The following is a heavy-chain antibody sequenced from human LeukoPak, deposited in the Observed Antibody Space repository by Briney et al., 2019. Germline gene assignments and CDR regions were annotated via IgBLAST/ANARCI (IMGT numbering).Heavy chain of an antibody. Sequence: ASVKVSCKASGYTFTGYYIHWVRQAPGQGLEWMGRINPNTGGTNYAQKFQGRVTMTRDTSITTAYMELSRLTSDDTAIYYCAKAPPSITAAGNWLDPWGQGALVTVSP. CDR3: AKAPPSITAAGNWLDP. CDR1: GYTFTGYY. J-gene: IGHJ5*02. V-gene: IGHV1-2*06. D-gene: IGHD6-13*01. CDR2: INPNTGGT.